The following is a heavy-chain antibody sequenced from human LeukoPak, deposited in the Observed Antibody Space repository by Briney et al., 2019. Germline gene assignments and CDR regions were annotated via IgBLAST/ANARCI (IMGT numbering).Heavy chain of an antibody. CDR1: GFTFSSYA. CDR2: ISYDGSNK. Sequence: GRSLRLSCAASGFTFSSYAMHWVRQAPGKGLEGVAVISYDGSNKYYADSVKGRFTISRDNSKNTLYLQMNSLRAEDTAVYYCATAVSGYNTHFDYWGQGTLVTVSS. D-gene: IGHD5-12*01. CDR3: ATAVSGYNTHFDY. V-gene: IGHV3-30-3*01. J-gene: IGHJ4*02.